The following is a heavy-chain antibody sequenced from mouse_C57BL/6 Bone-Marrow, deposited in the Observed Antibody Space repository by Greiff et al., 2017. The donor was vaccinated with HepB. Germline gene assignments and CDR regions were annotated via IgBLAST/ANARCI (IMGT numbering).Heavy chain of an antibody. J-gene: IGHJ3*01. CDR3: ARWGAY. CDR2: IWSGGST. CDR1: GFSLTSYG. Sequence: VHLVESGPGVVQPSQSLSITCTVSGFSLTSYGVHWVRQSPGKGLEWLGVIWSGGSTDYNAAFISRLSISKDNSKSQVFFKMNSLQADDTAIYYCARWGAYWGQGTLVTVSA. V-gene: IGHV2-2*01.